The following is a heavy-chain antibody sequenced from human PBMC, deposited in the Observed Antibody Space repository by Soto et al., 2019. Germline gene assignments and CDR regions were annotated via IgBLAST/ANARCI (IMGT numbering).Heavy chain of an antibody. CDR1: GYSFTDYH. Sequence: ASVNVSCKASGYSFTDYHIHWVRQAPGQGLEWLGRINPKSGGTSTAQKFQGWVTMTTDTSISTASMELTRLTSDDTAIYYCARGDSTDCSNGVCSFFYNHDMDVWGQGTTVTVSS. D-gene: IGHD2-8*01. CDR2: INPKSGGT. V-gene: IGHV1-2*04. CDR3: ARGDSTDCSNGVCSFFYNHDMDV. J-gene: IGHJ6*02.